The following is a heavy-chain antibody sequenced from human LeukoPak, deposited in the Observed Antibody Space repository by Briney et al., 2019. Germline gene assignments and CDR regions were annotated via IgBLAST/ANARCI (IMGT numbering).Heavy chain of an antibody. CDR2: IYTSGST. J-gene: IGHJ3*02. Sequence: PSETLSLTCTVSGGSISSGSYYWSWIRQPARKGLEWIGRIYTSGSTNYNPSLKSRVTISVDTSKNQFSLKLSSVTAADTAVYYCARDWVGEEGATISAFDIWGQGTMVTVSS. D-gene: IGHD1-26*01. V-gene: IGHV4-61*02. CDR1: GGSISSGSYY. CDR3: ARDWVGEEGATISAFDI.